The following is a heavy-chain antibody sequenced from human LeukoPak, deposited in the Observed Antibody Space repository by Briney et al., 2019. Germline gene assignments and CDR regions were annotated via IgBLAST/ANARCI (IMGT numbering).Heavy chain of an antibody. Sequence: SETLSLTCTVSGGSMNMNYWSWIRQPPGKGLQWIGFIYSSGSTNYNPSLKSRVTISLDTSKNQFSLRVSSVTSADTAVYYCARGNSGYDYAFDIWGQGTMVTVSS. CDR2: IYSSGST. CDR3: ARGNSGYDYAFDI. V-gene: IGHV4-59*01. J-gene: IGHJ3*02. D-gene: IGHD5-12*01. CDR1: GGSMNMNY.